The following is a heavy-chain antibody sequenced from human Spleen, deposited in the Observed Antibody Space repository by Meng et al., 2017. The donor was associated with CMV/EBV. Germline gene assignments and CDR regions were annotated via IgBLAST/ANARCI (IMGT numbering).Heavy chain of an antibody. Sequence: SVKVSCKASGGTFSSFAISWVRQAPGQGLEWMGGIIPILGIANYAQKFQDRVTMTTDTSTSTAYMEVRSLRSDDTAVYYCARGYRWDNWFDPWGQGTLVTVSS. V-gene: IGHV1-69*10. J-gene: IGHJ5*02. CDR2: IIPILGIA. CDR1: GGTFSSFA. D-gene: IGHD4-23*01. CDR3: ARGYRWDNWFDP.